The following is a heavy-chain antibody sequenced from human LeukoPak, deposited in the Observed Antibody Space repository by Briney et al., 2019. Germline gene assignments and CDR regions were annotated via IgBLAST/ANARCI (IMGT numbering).Heavy chain of an antibody. D-gene: IGHD6-19*01. CDR1: GGSFSGYY. CDR2: INHSGST. CDR3: AGGAVAGTNY. Sequence: SETLSLTCAVYGGSFSGYYWSWIRQPPGKGLEWIGEINHSGSTNYNPSLKSRVTISVDTSKNQFSLKLSSVTAADTAVYYCAGGAVAGTNYWGQGTLVTVSS. J-gene: IGHJ4*02. V-gene: IGHV4-34*01.